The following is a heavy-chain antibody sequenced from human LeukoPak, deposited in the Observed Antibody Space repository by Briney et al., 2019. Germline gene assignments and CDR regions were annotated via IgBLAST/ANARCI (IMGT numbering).Heavy chain of an antibody. D-gene: IGHD3-22*01. CDR3: ARAVYYYDSSGFDY. CDR1: GGTFSSYT. Sequence: AASVKVSCKASGGTFSSYTISWVRQAPGQGLEWLGGIIPVFGTANYAQKFQRRVTITADESTSTAYMELSSLRSEDTAVYYCARAVYYYDSSGFDYWGQGTLVTVSS. J-gene: IGHJ4*02. CDR2: IIPVFGTA. V-gene: IGHV1-69*13.